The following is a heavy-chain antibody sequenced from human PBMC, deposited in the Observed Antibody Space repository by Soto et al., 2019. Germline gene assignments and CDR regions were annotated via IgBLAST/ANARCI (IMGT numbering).Heavy chain of an antibody. Sequence: SETLSLTCTVSGGSISSSSYYWGWIRQPPGKGLEWIGSIYYSGSTYYNPSLKSRVTISVDTSNNQFSLKLSSVTAAYSAAYYCARSGSSWYYFDYWGQGTLVTVSS. V-gene: IGHV4-39*01. J-gene: IGHJ4*02. CDR1: GGSISSSSYY. D-gene: IGHD6-13*01. CDR3: ARSGSSWYYFDY. CDR2: IYYSGST.